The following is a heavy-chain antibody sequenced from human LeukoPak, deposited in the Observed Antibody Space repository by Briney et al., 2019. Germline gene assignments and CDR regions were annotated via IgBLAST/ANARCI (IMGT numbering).Heavy chain of an antibody. Sequence: RASVKVSCKASGGTFSSYAISWVRQAPGQGLEWMGRIIPILGIANYAQKFQGRVTITADKSTSTAYMELSSLRSEDTAVYYCARVTRLYSGSYSHPFDYWGQGTLVTVSS. CDR2: IIPILGIA. CDR3: ARVTRLYSGSYSHPFDY. CDR1: GGTFSSYA. J-gene: IGHJ4*02. V-gene: IGHV1-69*04. D-gene: IGHD1-26*01.